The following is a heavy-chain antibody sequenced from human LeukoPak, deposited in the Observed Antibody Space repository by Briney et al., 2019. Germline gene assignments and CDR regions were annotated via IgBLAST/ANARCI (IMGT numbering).Heavy chain of an antibody. CDR2: IYTSGST. J-gene: IGHJ4*02. D-gene: IGHD5-18*01. V-gene: IGHV4-61*02. CDR1: GGSISSGSYY. Sequence: PSETLSLTCTVSGGSISSGSYYWSWIRQPAGKGLEWIGRIYTSGSTNYNPSLKSRVTISVDTSKNQFSLKLRSVTAADTAVYYCARGYSYGYSYWGQGTLVTVSS. CDR3: ARGYSYGYSY.